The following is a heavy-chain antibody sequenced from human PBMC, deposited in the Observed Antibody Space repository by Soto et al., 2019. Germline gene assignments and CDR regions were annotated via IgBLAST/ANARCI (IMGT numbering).Heavy chain of an antibody. V-gene: IGHV5-51*01. CDR2: IYPGDSDT. Sequence: GESLKISCKGSGYTFTDYWIGWVRQLPGKGLEWMGIIYPGDSDTRYSPSFQGHVTITVDKSTSTAYLQWNTLKASDTAMYYCARPISNFRYDHYAMDVWGQGTTVTVSS. CDR1: GYTFTDYW. CDR3: ARPISNFRYDHYAMDV. D-gene: IGHD4-4*01. J-gene: IGHJ6*02.